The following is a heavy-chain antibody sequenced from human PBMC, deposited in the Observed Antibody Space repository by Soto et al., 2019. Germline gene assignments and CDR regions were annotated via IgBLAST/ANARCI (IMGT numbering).Heavy chain of an antibody. CDR2: ISAYNGNT. J-gene: IGHJ5*02. Sequence: ASVKGSCKASGYTLTSYGISWVRQAPGQGLEWMGWISAYNGNTNYAQKLQGRVTMTTDTSTSTAYMELRSLRSDDTAVYYCARDHSSGWYYWFDPWGQGTLVTVSS. CDR3: ARDHSSGWYYWFDP. D-gene: IGHD6-19*01. V-gene: IGHV1-18*01. CDR1: GYTLTSYG.